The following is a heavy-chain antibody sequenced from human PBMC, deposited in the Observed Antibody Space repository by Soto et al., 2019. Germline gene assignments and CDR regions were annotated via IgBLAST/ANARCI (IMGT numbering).Heavy chain of an antibody. CDR1: GYTFTSYG. V-gene: IGHV1-18*01. D-gene: IGHD2-2*01. CDR2: ISAYNGNT. CDR3: ARHANLLKEPAAPERVYYYGMDV. Sequence: GASVKVSCKASGYTFTSYGISCVRQAPGQGLEWMGWISAYNGNTNYAQKLQGRVTMTTDTSTSTAYMELRSLRSDDTAVYYCARHANLLKEPAAPERVYYYGMDVWCQGTTVNVSS. J-gene: IGHJ6*02.